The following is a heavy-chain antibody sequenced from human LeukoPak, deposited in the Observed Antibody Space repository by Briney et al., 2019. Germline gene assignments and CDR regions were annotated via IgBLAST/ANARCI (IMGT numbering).Heavy chain of an antibody. CDR1: GFTFNSYS. Sequence: PGGSLRLSYAASGFTFNSYSMNWVRQAPGKGLEWVSSISSSSSSIYYADSVKGRFTISRDNAKNSLYLQMNSLRAEDTAVYYCARASGDIVETATMGSYWGQGTLVTVSS. CDR2: ISSSSSSI. D-gene: IGHD5-18*01. CDR3: ARASGDIVETATMGSY. J-gene: IGHJ4*02. V-gene: IGHV3-21*01.